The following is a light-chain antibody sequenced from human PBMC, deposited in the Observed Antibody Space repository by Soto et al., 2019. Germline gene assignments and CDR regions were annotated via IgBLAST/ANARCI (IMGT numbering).Light chain of an antibody. Sequence: DVKMSQSPSTLSAYVGDRVTITCRASQSIGTWLAWYQQKPGKAPKLLIFDASRLESGVPSRFSGSGSGTEFTLTISSLQPDDFATYYCQQYNTYWTFGQGSMVDVK. J-gene: IGKJ1*01. V-gene: IGKV1-5*01. CDR3: QQYNTYWT. CDR2: DAS. CDR1: QSIGTW.